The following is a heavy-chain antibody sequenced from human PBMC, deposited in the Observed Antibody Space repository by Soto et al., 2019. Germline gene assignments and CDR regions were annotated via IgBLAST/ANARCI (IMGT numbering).Heavy chain of an antibody. Sequence: EVQLVESGGGLVKPGGSLRLSCAASGFTFNNAWMSWVRQAPGKGLEWVGRIKSKTDGGTTDYAAPVKGRFTISRDDSKNTLYLQMNSLKTEDTAVYYCTTDPPKAWLGSFDYWGQGTLVTVSS. V-gene: IGHV3-15*01. CDR2: IKSKTDGGTT. CDR3: TTDPPKAWLGSFDY. J-gene: IGHJ4*02. CDR1: GFTFNNAW. D-gene: IGHD6-19*01.